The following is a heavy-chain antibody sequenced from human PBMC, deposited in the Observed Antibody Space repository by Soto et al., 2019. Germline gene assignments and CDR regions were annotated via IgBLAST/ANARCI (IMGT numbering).Heavy chain of an antibody. D-gene: IGHD4-17*01. J-gene: IGHJ4*02. Sequence: EVQLLESGVGLVQPGGSLRLSCAASGFTFSSYAMSWVRQAPGKGLEWVSAISGSGGSTYYADSVKGRFTISRDNSKNTLYLQMNSLRAEDTAVYYCAKSEGPYGDSYLFDYWGQGTLVTVSS. CDR3: AKSEGPYGDSYLFDY. V-gene: IGHV3-23*01. CDR2: ISGSGGST. CDR1: GFTFSSYA.